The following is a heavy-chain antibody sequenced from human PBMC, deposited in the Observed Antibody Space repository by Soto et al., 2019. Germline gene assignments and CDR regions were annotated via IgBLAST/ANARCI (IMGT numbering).Heavy chain of an antibody. V-gene: IGHV3-66*01. Sequence: EVQLVESGGGLVQPGGSLRLSCAASGFTVSSNYMSWVRQAPGKGLEWVSVIYSGGSTYYADSVKGRFTISRDNSKSTRYLQMNSLRAEDTAVYYCASSFSAGSGWYAPYYSGMDVWGQGTTVTVSS. CDR2: IYSGGST. J-gene: IGHJ6*02. CDR1: GFTVSSNY. CDR3: ASSFSAGSGWYAPYYSGMDV. D-gene: IGHD6-19*01.